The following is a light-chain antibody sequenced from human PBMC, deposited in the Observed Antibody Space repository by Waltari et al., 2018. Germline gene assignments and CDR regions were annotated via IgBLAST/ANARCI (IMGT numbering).Light chain of an antibody. CDR3: NSYTGSSSWV. CDR1: SSDVGFYNY. J-gene: IGLJ3*02. Sequence: QSALTQPASVSGSPGQSITISCTGTSSDVGFYNYVSWYQQHPGKAPKLIIYDVSERPSGVSDRFSGSKSGNTASLTISVLQAEDEADYYCNSYTGSSSWVFGGGTKLAVL. CDR2: DVS. V-gene: IGLV2-14*01.